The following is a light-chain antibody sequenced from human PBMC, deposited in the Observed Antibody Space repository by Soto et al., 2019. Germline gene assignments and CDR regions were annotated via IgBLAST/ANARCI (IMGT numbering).Light chain of an antibody. CDR3: QQRSNLWT. V-gene: IGKV3-11*01. CDR2: DAS. CDR1: QSVSSY. Sequence: EIVLTQSPATLSLSPGERATLSCRASQSVSSYFAWYQQKPGQAPRLLIYDASNRATGIPARFSGSGSGTDFTLTISSLEPEDFAVYYGQQRSNLWTFGQGTKVEIK. J-gene: IGKJ1*01.